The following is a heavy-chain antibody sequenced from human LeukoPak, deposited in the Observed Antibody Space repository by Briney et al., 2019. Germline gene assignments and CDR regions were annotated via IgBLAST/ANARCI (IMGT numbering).Heavy chain of an antibody. V-gene: IGHV1-69*04. J-gene: IGHJ5*02. D-gene: IGHD1-26*01. Sequence: SVKVSCKASGGTLSSYAISWVRQAPGQGLEWMGRIIPILGIANYAQKFQGRVTITADKSTSTAYMELSSLRSEDTAVYYCARGWELQNGFDPWGQGTLVTVSS. CDR2: IIPILGIA. CDR1: GGTLSSYA. CDR3: ARGWELQNGFDP.